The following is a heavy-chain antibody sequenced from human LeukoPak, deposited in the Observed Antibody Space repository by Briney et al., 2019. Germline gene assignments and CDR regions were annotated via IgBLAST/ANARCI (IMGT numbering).Heavy chain of an antibody. CDR3: ARAPYSSGWYGGWFDP. Sequence: ASVKVSCKASGGTFSSYAISWVRQAPGQGLEWMGGTIPIFGTANYAQKFQGRVTITADESTSTAYMELSSLRSEDTAVYYCARAPYSSGWYGGWFDPWGQGTLVTVSS. CDR2: TIPIFGTA. CDR1: GGTFSSYA. V-gene: IGHV1-69*13. J-gene: IGHJ5*02. D-gene: IGHD6-19*01.